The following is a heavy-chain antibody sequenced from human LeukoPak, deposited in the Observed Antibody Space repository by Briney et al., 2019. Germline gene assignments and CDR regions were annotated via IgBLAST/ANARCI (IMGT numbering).Heavy chain of an antibody. J-gene: IGHJ5*02. D-gene: IGHD3-3*01. CDR3: ARERGFLEWLLPHNWFDP. CDR2: TSAYNANT. CDR1: GDTFSSGG. V-gene: IGHV1-18*01. Sequence: ASVKVSCKTSGDTFSSGGISCIRHPPGQGLKSMGWTSAYNANTNYAQNLQGRVTMTTDTSTRTAYMELRSLRSADTAVYYCARERGFLEWLLPHNWFDPWGPGTLVTVSS.